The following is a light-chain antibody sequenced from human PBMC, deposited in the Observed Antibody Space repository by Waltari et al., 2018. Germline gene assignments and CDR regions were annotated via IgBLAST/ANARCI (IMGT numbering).Light chain of an antibody. CDR2: GAS. J-gene: IGKJ1*01. V-gene: IGKV3-20*01. CDR1: QSARKY. Sequence: ESGLTQSPGTLSWSAGDRAIGPCRASQSARKYLAWYQQKPGQAPRLLIFGASSRATGIPDRFSGSGSGTDLSLTISRVEPEDFAVYYCQQYVSLPATFGQGTKVEIE. CDR3: QQYVSLPAT.